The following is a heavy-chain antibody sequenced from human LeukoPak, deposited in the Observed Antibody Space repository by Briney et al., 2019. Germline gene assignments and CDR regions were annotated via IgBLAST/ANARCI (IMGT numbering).Heavy chain of an antibody. CDR2: IYYSGST. J-gene: IGHJ4*02. CDR1: GGSISSYY. Sequence: SETLSLTCTVSGGSISSYYWSWIRQPPGKGLEWIGYIYYSGSTNYNPSLKSRVTISVDTSKNQFSLKLSSVSAADTAVYYCARAGSYRGYFDYWGQGTLVTVSS. CDR3: ARAGSYRGYFDY. V-gene: IGHV4-59*01. D-gene: IGHD1-26*01.